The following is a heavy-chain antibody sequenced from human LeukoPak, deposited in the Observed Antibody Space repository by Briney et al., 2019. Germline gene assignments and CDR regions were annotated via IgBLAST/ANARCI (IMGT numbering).Heavy chain of an antibody. CDR3: ASDVAREFDY. Sequence: ASVKVSCKASGYIFISYYIHWVRQAPGQGLEWMGVINPSDGSTNYAQKFQGRVTMTRDTSTTTVYLELSGLRSEDTAVYYCASDVAREFDYWGQGTLVTVSS. CDR2: INPSDGST. D-gene: IGHD5-24*01. CDR1: GYIFISYY. J-gene: IGHJ4*02. V-gene: IGHV1-46*01.